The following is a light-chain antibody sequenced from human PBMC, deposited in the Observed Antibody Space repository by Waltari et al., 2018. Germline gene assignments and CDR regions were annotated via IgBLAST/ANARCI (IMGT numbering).Light chain of an antibody. Sequence: DIVLTQSPATLSLSPGERATLSCRASQSVSGSLAWYQQKPGQPPRLIIYDASNRAPGTPARFRGSGSGTDFTLTISTLEPEDFAVYYCQQRTNRPPLTFGGGTKVEI. CDR2: DAS. V-gene: IGKV3-11*01. CDR1: QSVSGS. CDR3: QQRTNRPPLT. J-gene: IGKJ4*01.